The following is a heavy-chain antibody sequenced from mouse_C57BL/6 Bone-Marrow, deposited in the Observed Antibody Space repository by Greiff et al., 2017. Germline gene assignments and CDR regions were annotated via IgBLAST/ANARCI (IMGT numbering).Heavy chain of an antibody. CDR1: GYTFTGYW. CDR3: AIEIYYYGSSPWYFDV. D-gene: IGHD1-1*01. Sequence: QVQLQQSGAELMKPGASVKLSCKATGYTFTGYWIEWVKQRPGHGLEWIGEILPGSGSTTYNEKFKGKATFTADTSSNTAYMQLSSLTTEDSAIYYCAIEIYYYGSSPWYFDVWGTGTTVTVSS. CDR2: ILPGSGST. J-gene: IGHJ1*03. V-gene: IGHV1-9*01.